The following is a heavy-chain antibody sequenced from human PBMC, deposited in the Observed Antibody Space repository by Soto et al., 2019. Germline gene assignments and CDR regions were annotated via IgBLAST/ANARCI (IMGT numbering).Heavy chain of an antibody. V-gene: IGHV4-34*01. D-gene: IGHD3-10*01. Sequence: SETLSLTCAVHGGSFSGYIWTWIRQPPGKGLQWIGQINHSGSTYYNPSLRSRVSISVYTSNDQFSLELTSVTAADTAVYYCARGFITGNSYSGGWYYFDSWGQGTLVTVSS. CDR1: GGSFSGYI. J-gene: IGHJ4*02. CDR2: INHSGST. CDR3: ARGFITGNSYSGGWYYFDS.